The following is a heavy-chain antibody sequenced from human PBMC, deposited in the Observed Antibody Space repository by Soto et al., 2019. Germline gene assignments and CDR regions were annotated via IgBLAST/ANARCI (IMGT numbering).Heavy chain of an antibody. CDR3: AILASSGLDR. CDR1: GFTFSSYW. CDR2: IDSAASST. J-gene: IGHJ2*01. V-gene: IGHV3-74*01. D-gene: IGHD3-22*01. Sequence: EVQLVESGGGLVQPGGSLRLSCAASGFTFSSYWMHWVRQVPGKGLVWVSRIDSAASSTSYADSVKGRFTIPRDNAKNTLYLQMSSQLAEDTAVYYGAILASSGLDRWGRGTLVTVSS.